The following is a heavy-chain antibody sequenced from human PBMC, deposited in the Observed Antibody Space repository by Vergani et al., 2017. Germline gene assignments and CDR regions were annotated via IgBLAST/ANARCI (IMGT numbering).Heavy chain of an antibody. CDR1: GFTFSSYG. CDR2: IWYDGSNK. V-gene: IGHV3-33*08. D-gene: IGHD3-3*01. Sequence: QVQLVESGGGVVQPGGSLRLSCAASGFTFSSYGMHWVRQAPGKGLEWVAVIWYDGSNKYYADSVKGRFTISRDNSKNTLYLQMNSLRAEDTAVYYCAREHYDFWSGYYSKVVAFDIWGQGTMVTVSS. CDR3: AREHYDFWSGYYSKVVAFDI. J-gene: IGHJ3*02.